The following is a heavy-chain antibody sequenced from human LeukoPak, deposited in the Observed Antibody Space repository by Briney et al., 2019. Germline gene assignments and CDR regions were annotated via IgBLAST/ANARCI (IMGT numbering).Heavy chain of an antibody. Sequence: NPSETLSLTCSVAGGSISTYYWNWIRQTPGKGLEWIGHIANGNTDYNPSLKSRVTISVDTSKNQFSLTLTSVSAEDTAVYYCARDKAHSYGRYFDPWGQGALVIVSS. CDR1: GGSISTYY. V-gene: IGHV4-59*01. CDR3: ARDKAHSYGRYFDP. J-gene: IGHJ5*02. CDR2: IANGNT. D-gene: IGHD5-18*01.